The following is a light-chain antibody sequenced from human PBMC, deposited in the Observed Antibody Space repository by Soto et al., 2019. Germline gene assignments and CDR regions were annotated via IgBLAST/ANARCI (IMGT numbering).Light chain of an antibody. CDR3: QHYNSYSEA. Sequence: DIRMTQSPSTLSASVGDRVTITCRASQGISGWLAWYQQKPGKAPKLLIYDASSLESGVPSRFSGSGSGTEFTLTISSLQPDDFATYYCQHYNSYSEAFAQAAKVDI. CDR1: QGISGW. CDR2: DAS. V-gene: IGKV1-5*01. J-gene: IGKJ1*01.